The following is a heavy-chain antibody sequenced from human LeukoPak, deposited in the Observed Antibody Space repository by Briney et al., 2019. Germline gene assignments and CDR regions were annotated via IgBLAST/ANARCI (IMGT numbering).Heavy chain of an antibody. CDR2: IYPGDSDT. J-gene: IGHJ3*02. D-gene: IGHD5-18*01. Sequence: GESLKISCKGSGYSFTTYWIAWVRRMPGKGLEWMGIIYPGDSDTRYSPSFQGQVNISADKSISTAYLQWSSLKASDTAMYYCVRDLDTSIDAFDIWGQGTMVAVSS. CDR1: GYSFTTYW. CDR3: VRDLDTSIDAFDI. V-gene: IGHV5-51*01.